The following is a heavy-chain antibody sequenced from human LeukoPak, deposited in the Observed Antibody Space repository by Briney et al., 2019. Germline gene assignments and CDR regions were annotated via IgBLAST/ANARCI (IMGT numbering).Heavy chain of an antibody. V-gene: IGHV3-48*03. Sequence: PGGSLRLSCAASGFTFSSYEMNWVRQAPGKGLEWVSYISSSGSTIYYADSVKGRFTISRDNAKNSLYLQMNSLRAEDTAVYYCARDSRGYCSSTSCPDRRFDYWGQGTLVTVSS. CDR3: ARDSRGYCSSTSCPDRRFDY. D-gene: IGHD2-2*01. CDR1: GFTFSSYE. CDR2: ISSSGSTI. J-gene: IGHJ4*02.